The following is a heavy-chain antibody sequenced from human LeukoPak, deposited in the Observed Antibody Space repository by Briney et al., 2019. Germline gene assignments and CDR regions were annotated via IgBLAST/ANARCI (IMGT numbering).Heavy chain of an antibody. J-gene: IGHJ3*01. V-gene: IGHV3-23*01. CDR1: GFTFSSYE. Sequence: PGGSLRLSCAASGFTFSSYEMNWVRQAPGKGLEWVSALGSTGGRAYYADSVKGRFTISRDSSKNTLYLQMNSLRADDTAVYYCARPNCGGDCDSITNPLDLWGQGTMVTVSS. CDR2: LGSTGGRA. D-gene: IGHD2-21*02. CDR3: ARPNCGGDCDSITNPLDL.